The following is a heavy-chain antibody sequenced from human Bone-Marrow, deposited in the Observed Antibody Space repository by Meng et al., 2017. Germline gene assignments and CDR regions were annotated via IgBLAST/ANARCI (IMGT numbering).Heavy chain of an antibody. J-gene: IGHJ5*02. D-gene: IGHD3-22*01. V-gene: IGHV3-23*01. CDR2: ISGSGGSTI. CDR3: ARAYYYDSSGYHAP. CDR1: GFTFSSYA. Sequence: GESLKISCAASGFTFSSYAMSWVRQAPGKGLEWVSAISGSGGSTIYYADSVKGRFTISRDNAKNSLYLQMNSLRAEDTAVYYCARAYYYDSSGYHAPWGQGTLVTSPQ.